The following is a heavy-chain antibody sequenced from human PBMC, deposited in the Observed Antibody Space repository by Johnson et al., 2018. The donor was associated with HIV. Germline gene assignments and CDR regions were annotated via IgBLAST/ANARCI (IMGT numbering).Heavy chain of an antibody. J-gene: IGHJ3*02. D-gene: IGHD6-13*01. CDR2: IKQDGSEK. CDR3: AKCIWGSSLIDVFDI. V-gene: IGHV3-7*02. CDR1: GFTFSSYW. Sequence: QLVESGGGLVKPGGSLRLSCAASGFTFSSYWMSWVRQAPGKGLEWVANIKQDGSEKYYVDSVKGRFTISRDNAKNSLYLQMNSLRAEDTAIYYCAKCIWGSSLIDVFDIWGQGTMVTVS.